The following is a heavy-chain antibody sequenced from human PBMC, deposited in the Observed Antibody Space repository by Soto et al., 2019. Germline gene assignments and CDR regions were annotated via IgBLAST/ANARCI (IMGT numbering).Heavy chain of an antibody. CDR3: VKEGISNYNEYFDY. CDR2: ITGSGIYT. Sequence: VQLVESGGGLVKPGGSVRLSCAASGFIFATQTINWVRQAPGKGLEWVSSITGSGIYTRYADSVKGRFTISRDNAKASLYLQMNSLGAEDTAVYYCVKEGISNYNEYFDYWGQGTLVTVSS. D-gene: IGHD4-4*01. J-gene: IGHJ4*02. CDR1: GFIFATQT. V-gene: IGHV3-21*02.